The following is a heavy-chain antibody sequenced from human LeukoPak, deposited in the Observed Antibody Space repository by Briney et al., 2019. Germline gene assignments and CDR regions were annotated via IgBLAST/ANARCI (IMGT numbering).Heavy chain of an antibody. J-gene: IGHJ4*02. D-gene: IGHD4-17*01. V-gene: IGHV3-53*01. CDR1: GFTVSSNY. CDR2: LYSGGST. Sequence: SGWSLRLSCAASGFTVSSNYMSWVRQAPGKGLEWVSVLYSGGSTSYADSVKGRFTISRDNSKNTLYLQMNSLRAEDTAVYYCARDNYGDKHFDCWGQGTLVTVSS. CDR3: ARDNYGDKHFDC.